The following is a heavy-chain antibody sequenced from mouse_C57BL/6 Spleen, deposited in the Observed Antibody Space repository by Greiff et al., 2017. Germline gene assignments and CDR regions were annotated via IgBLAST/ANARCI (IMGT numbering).Heavy chain of an antibody. J-gene: IGHJ4*01. D-gene: IGHD2-4*01. V-gene: IGHV1-55*01. CDR2: IYPGSGST. Sequence: QVQLQPPGAELVKPGASVKMSCKASGYTFTSYWITWVKRRPGQGLEWIGDIYPGSGSTNYNEKFKSKATLTVDTSSSTAYMQLSSLTSEDSAVYYCASYDYPYYYAMDYWGQGTSVTVSS. CDR3: ASYDYPYYYAMDY. CDR1: GYTFTSYW.